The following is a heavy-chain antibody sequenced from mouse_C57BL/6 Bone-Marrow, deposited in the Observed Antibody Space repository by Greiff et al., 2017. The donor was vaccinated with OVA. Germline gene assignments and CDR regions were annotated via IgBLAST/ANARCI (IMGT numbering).Heavy chain of an antibody. CDR3: YSHGTFDY. D-gene: IGHD1-1*02. V-gene: IGHV14-4*01. CDR1: GFNIKDDY. Sequence: EVQLQQSGAELVRPGASVKLSCTASGFNIKDDYMHWVKQRPEQGLEWIGWIDPENGDTDYASKFQGKATLTADPSSNTAYLQLSSLASEGSAVYYCYSHGTFDYWGQGTSLTVSS. J-gene: IGHJ2*02. CDR2: IDPENGDT.